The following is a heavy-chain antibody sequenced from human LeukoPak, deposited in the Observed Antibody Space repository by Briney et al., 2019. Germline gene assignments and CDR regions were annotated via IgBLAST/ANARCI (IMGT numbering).Heavy chain of an antibody. Sequence: SETLSLTCTVSGGSISSYYWSWIRQPPGKGLEWIGYIYYSGSTNYNPSLKSRVTISVDTSKNQFPLKLSSVTAADTAVYYCARGAPSYYYDSSGYYPYLDYWGQGTLVTVSS. V-gene: IGHV4-59*01. CDR2: IYYSGST. J-gene: IGHJ4*02. D-gene: IGHD3-22*01. CDR1: GGSISSYY. CDR3: ARGAPSYYYDSSGYYPYLDY.